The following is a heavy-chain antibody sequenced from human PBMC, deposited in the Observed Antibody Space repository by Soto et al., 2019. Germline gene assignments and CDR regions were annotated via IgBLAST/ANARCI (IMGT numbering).Heavy chain of an antibody. Sequence: SVKVSCKASGYTFSRSGISWVRQAPGQGLEWMGRIIPILGIANYAQKFQGRVTITADKSTSTAYMELSSLRSEDTAVYYCASPYYDILTGYPWYYYYGMDVWGQGTTVTVSS. CDR3: ASPYYDILTGYPWYYYYGMDV. J-gene: IGHJ6*02. V-gene: IGHV1-69*04. CDR2: IIPILGIA. D-gene: IGHD3-9*01. CDR1: GYTFSRSG.